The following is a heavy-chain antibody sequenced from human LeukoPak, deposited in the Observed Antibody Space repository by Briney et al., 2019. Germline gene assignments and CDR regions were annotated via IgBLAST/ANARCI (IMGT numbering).Heavy chain of an antibody. J-gene: IGHJ6*02. Sequence: ASVKVSCKASGYTFTSYGISWVRQAPGQGLEWMGRISAYNGNTNYAQKLQGRVTMTTDTATSTAYMELRSLRSEDTAVYYCARRVVTPGFYGMDVWGQGTTVTVSS. CDR3: ARRVVTPGFYGMDV. D-gene: IGHD4-23*01. CDR1: GYTFTSYG. CDR2: ISAYNGNT. V-gene: IGHV1-18*01.